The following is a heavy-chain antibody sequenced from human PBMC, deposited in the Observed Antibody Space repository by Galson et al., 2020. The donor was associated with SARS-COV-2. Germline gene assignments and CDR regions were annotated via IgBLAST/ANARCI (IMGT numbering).Heavy chain of an antibody. Sequence: SLRLSCAASGFTFSSYAMHWVRQAPGKGLEWVAVISYDGSNKYYADSVKGRFTISRDNSKNTLYLQMNSLRAEDTAVYYCARGDDFGELFSYYMDVWGKGTTVTISS. CDR1: GFTFSSYA. D-gene: IGHD3-10*01. J-gene: IGHJ6*03. CDR3: ARGDDFGELFSYYMDV. V-gene: IGHV3-30*04. CDR2: ISYDGSNK.